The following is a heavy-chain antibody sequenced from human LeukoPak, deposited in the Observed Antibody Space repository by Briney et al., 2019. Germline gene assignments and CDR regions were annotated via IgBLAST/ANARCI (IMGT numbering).Heavy chain of an antibody. CDR3: AKSGGYGLIDY. D-gene: IGHD1-26*01. CDR2: IYSSGST. CDR1: GGPFSSSPYY. Sequence: SETLSPTCTVSGGPFSSSPYYWAWIRQPPGKGLEWIGSIYSSGSTYYNASLQSRVTISIETSKNQISLRLNSVTAADTAMYYCAKSGGYGLIDYWGQGTLVTVSS. J-gene: IGHJ4*02. V-gene: IGHV4-39*01.